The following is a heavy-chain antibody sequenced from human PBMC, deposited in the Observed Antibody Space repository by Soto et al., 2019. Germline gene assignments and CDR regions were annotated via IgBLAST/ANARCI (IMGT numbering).Heavy chain of an antibody. D-gene: IGHD2-15*01. CDR3: PMIPNTPTRYYDSYYGMKV. J-gene: IGHJ6*02. V-gene: IGHV5-51*01. CDR1: GYSFASQW. Sequence: PGESLKSSCKGSGYSFASQWIGWVRQRPGKGLELMGNIYPADSDTRYSPSFQGQVTISVDKYISTAYLQWTSLKASDTAMYYCPMIPNTPTRYYDSYYGMKVWGQGTTDNVS. CDR2: IYPADSDT.